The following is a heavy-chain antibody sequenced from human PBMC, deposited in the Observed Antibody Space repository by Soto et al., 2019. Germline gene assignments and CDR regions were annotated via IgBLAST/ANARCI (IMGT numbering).Heavy chain of an antibody. CDR1: GGSISSGGYY. Sequence: SSETLSLTCTVSGGSISSGGYYWSWIRQHPGKGLEWIGYIYYSGSTYYNPSLKSRVTILVDTSYNQFSLKVSSVTAADTAVYYCARAGIQLATVTYFDYWGQGTPVTVSS. J-gene: IGHJ4*02. V-gene: IGHV4-31*03. CDR3: ARAGIQLATVTYFDY. D-gene: IGHD4-4*01. CDR2: IYYSGST.